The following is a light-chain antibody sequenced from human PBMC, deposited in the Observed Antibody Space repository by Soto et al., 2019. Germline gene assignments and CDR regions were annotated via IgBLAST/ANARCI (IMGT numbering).Light chain of an antibody. CDR3: KQCRDWPLFT. J-gene: IGKJ5*01. CDR2: GAS. V-gene: IGKV3-15*01. Sequence: EIVMTQSPATLSLSPEERATLSCRASQGVDSFLAWYQQKPGQAPRLLIYGASTRATDIPARFSGSGSGTEFTLTITNVQSEDFAVYYCKQCRDWPLFTFGQGTRLEIK. CDR1: QGVDSF.